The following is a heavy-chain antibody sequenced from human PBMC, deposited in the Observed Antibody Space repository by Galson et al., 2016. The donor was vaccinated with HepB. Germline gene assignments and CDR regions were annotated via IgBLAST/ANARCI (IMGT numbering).Heavy chain of an antibody. CDR3: ASRGFYGSLDN. V-gene: IGHV3-11*01. J-gene: IGHJ4*02. CDR1: GFTFSETY. CDR2: ITSSGGLS. D-gene: IGHD6-25*01. Sequence: SLRLSCAASGFTFSETYMTWIRQAPGKGLEWISYITSSGGLSYYADSMEGRFTISTDNAKNSVCLQINSLRGEDTAVYYCASRGFYGSLDNWGQGTLVTVSS.